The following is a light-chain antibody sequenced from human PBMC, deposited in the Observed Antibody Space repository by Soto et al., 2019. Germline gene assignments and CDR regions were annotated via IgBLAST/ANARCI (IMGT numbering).Light chain of an antibody. V-gene: IGKV3-15*01. J-gene: IGKJ4*01. Sequence: EVVMTQSPATLSVSPGERATLSCRASQSVTSRLAWYQQKPGQAPRLLIYGASARATGIPARFSGSGSGTEFILTINSLQSEDFAVYYCQQYNNWPLTFGGGTKVDIK. CDR3: QQYNNWPLT. CDR1: QSVTSR. CDR2: GAS.